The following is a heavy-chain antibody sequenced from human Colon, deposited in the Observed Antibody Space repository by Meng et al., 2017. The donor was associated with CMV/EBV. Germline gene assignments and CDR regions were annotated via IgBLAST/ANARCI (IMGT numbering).Heavy chain of an antibody. CDR1: GGSISSYY. Sequence: GSLRLSCTVSGGSISSYYWSWIRQPPGKGLEWIGYIYYSGSTNYNPTLKGRVTISVDTSKNQFSLKLGSVAAADTAVYYCARDLPRRITMVRGGGGGMGVWGQGTTVTVSS. V-gene: IGHV4-59*01. D-gene: IGHD3-10*01. CDR3: ARDLPRRITMVRGGGGGMGV. J-gene: IGHJ6*02. CDR2: IYYSGST.